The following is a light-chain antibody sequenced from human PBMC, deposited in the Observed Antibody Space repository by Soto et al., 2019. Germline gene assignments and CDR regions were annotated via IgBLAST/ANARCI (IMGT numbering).Light chain of an antibody. CDR3: QHYGSSPFT. Sequence: EIVLTQSPGTLSLSPGERATLSCRVSQSVSSNYLAWYQQKPGQAPRLLVYGASIRATGIPDRFSGSGSGTDLTLTISRVEPEDFAVYYCQHYGSSPFTFGPGTRVDIK. CDR1: QSVSSNY. V-gene: IGKV3-20*01. CDR2: GAS. J-gene: IGKJ3*01.